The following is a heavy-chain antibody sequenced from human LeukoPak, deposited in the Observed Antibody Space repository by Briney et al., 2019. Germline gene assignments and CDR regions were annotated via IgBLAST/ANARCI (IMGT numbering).Heavy chain of an antibody. CDR1: GFTFSSYG. CDR3: AKSPYYYDSSGYLDY. J-gene: IGHJ4*02. CDR2: ISYDGSNK. D-gene: IGHD3-22*01. Sequence: GGSLRLSCAAFGFTFSSYGMHWVRQAPGKGLEWVAVISYDGSNKYYADSVKGRFTISRDNSKNTLYLQMNSLRAEDTAVYYCAKSPYYYDSSGYLDYWGQGTLVTVSS. V-gene: IGHV3-30*18.